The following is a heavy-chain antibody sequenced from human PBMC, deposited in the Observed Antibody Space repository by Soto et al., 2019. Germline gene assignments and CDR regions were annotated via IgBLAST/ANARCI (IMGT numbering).Heavy chain of an antibody. Sequence: QVQLVQSGAEVKKPGASVKVSCKASGYTFTSYGISWVRQAPGQGLEWMGWISAYNGNTNYEQKLQGRATMTTDTPTSTAYMELRSPRSDDTAVYYWARGWAAAGPFDYWGQGTLVTVSS. J-gene: IGHJ4*02. V-gene: IGHV1-18*01. D-gene: IGHD6-13*01. CDR1: GYTFTSYG. CDR2: ISAYNGNT. CDR3: ARGWAAAGPFDY.